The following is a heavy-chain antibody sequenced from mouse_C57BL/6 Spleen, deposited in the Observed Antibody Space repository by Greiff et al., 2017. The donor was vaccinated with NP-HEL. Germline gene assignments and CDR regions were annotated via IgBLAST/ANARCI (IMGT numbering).Heavy chain of an antibody. CDR1: GYTFTSYW. CDR2: IDPNSGGT. J-gene: IGHJ1*03. D-gene: IGHD1-1*01. V-gene: IGHV1-72*01. CDR3: ARGSYYGSSYDWYFGV. Sequence: QVQLQQPGAELVKPGASVKLSCKASGYTFTSYWMHWVKQRPGRGLEWIGRIDPNSGGTKYNEKFKSKATLTVDKPSSTAYMQLSSLTSEDSAVYYCARGSYYGSSYDWYFGVWGTGTTVAVS.